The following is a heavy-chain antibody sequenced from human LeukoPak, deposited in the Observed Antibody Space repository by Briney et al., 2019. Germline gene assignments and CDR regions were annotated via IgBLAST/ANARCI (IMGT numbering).Heavy chain of an antibody. D-gene: IGHD4-17*01. V-gene: IGHV4-61*02. J-gene: IGHJ4*02. Sequence: PSQTLSLTCTVSGGSIRSGSYYWSWIRQPAGKGLEWIGRIYTSGSTNYNPSLKSRVTISVDTSKNQFSLKLSSVTAADTAVYYCASVGDYVSYWGQGTLVTVSS. CDR3: ASVGDYVSY. CDR1: GGSIRSGSYY. CDR2: IYTSGST.